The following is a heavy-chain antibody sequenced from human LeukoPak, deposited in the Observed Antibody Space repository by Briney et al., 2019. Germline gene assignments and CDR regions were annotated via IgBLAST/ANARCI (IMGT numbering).Heavy chain of an antibody. V-gene: IGHV1-2*02. CDR3: GRGHPVVPAAVPDN. J-gene: IGHJ4*02. CDR2: INSNSGGT. Sequence: ASAKVSCKASGYIFTGYYMHWVRQAPGQGLEWMGWINSNSGGTNYAQKFQGRVTMTRDTSISTAYMELSRLRSDDTAVYYCGRGHPVVPAAVPDNWGQGTLVTVSS. CDR1: GYIFTGYY. D-gene: IGHD2-2*01.